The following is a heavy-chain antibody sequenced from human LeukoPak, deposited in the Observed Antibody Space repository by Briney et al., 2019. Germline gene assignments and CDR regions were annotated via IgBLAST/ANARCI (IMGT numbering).Heavy chain of an antibody. CDR2: INDYTGDT. J-gene: IGHJ6*02. Sequence: PSETLSLTCTVYGGSFTDYFRTWIRQSPGKGLEWIGEINDYTGDTNYNPSLHSRVSLSLEKSQNQFSLELRSVTAADTAVYYCARGRIAKIVVGHSFSYGMDVWGRGATVTVSS. CDR3: ARGRIAKIVVGHSFSYGMDV. V-gene: IGHV4-34*01. D-gene: IGHD3-22*01. CDR1: GGSFTDYF.